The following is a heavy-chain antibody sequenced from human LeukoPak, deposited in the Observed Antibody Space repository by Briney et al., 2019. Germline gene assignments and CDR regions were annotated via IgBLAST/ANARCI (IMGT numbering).Heavy chain of an antibody. J-gene: IGHJ4*02. CDR1: GFSFGSHP. V-gene: IGHV3-23*01. CDR2: ITGSGDYT. Sequence: PGRSLRLSCAASGFSFGSHPMNWVRQAPGKGLEWVSGITGSGDYTYYIDSVQGRFTISRDNSKNMLFLQMNSVRAEDTAVYYCARGVMAARLYYFDYWGRGILVTVSS. CDR3: ARGVMAARLYYFDY. D-gene: IGHD2-21*01.